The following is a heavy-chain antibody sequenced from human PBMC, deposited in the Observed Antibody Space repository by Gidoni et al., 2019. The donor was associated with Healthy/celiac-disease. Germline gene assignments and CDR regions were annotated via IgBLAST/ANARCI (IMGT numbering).Heavy chain of an antibody. CDR2: IKSTPDGGTP. CDR1: GFTFSNAG. D-gene: IGHD3-9*01. CDR3: TTDSGPRPLRYFDWLSDY. J-gene: IGHJ4*02. Sequence: EVQLVESGGGLVKPGGSLRLSWAASGFTFSNAGMSWVRQAPGKGLEWVGLIKSTPDGGTPDYAAPVKGRFTISRDDSKNTLYLQMNSLKPEDTAVYYCTTDSGPRPLRYFDWLSDYWGQGTLVTVSS. V-gene: IGHV3-15*01.